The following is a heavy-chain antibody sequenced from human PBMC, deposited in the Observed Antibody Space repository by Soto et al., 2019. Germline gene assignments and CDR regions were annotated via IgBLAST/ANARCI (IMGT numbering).Heavy chain of an antibody. CDR1: SGSISSSNYY. J-gene: IGHJ3*02. CDR2: ISYSGST. Sequence: SETLSLTSNDSSGSISSSNYYWGWLRQPPGKGLEWIGSISYSGSTYYNLSLKSRVTIFVDTSKNQFSLKLSSVTAADTAVYYCARPVRAARHDAFDIWGQGTMVT. V-gene: IGHV4-39*01. CDR3: ARPVRAARHDAFDI. D-gene: IGHD6-25*01.